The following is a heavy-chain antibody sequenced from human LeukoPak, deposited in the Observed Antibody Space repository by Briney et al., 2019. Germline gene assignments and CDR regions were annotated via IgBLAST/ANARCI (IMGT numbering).Heavy chain of an antibody. CDR2: ISYDGSNK. J-gene: IGHJ6*02. Sequence: PGGSLRLSCAASGFTFSSYSMNWVRQAPGKGLEWVAVISYDGSNKYYADSVKGRFTISRDNSKNTLYLQMNSLRAEDTAVYYCAKGNLWYSSGWYGIYYYYGMDVWGQGTTVTVSS. CDR3: AKGNLWYSSGWYGIYYYYGMDV. D-gene: IGHD6-19*01. CDR1: GFTFSSYS. V-gene: IGHV3-30*18.